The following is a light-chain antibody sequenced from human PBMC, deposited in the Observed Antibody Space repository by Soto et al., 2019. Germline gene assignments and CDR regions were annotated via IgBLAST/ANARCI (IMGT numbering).Light chain of an antibody. J-gene: IGKJ1*01. V-gene: IGKV3-20*01. CDR2: GVS. CDR3: QHYGDSSWT. CDR1: QSVSSTL. Sequence: EIVLTQSPVTLSLSPGERATLSCRASQSVSSTLLTWYQQKPGQAPRLLIYGVSSRATGIPDRFSGSGSGTDFTLTISRLEPEDFAVYFCQHYGDSSWTFGQGTRWISN.